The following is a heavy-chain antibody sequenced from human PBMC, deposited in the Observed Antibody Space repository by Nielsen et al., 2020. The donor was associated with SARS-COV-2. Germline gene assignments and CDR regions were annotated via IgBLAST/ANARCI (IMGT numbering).Heavy chain of an antibody. V-gene: IGHV1-69*13. CDR1: GYTFTSYY. D-gene: IGHD3-3*01. CDR3: ARHHPIGVVPDYFDY. J-gene: IGHJ4*02. CDR2: IIPIFGTA. Sequence: SVKVSCKASGYTFTSYYMHWVRQAPGQGLEWMGGIIPIFGTANYAQKFQGRVTITADESTSTAYMELSSLRSEDTAVYYCARHHPIGVVPDYFDYWGQGTLVTVSS.